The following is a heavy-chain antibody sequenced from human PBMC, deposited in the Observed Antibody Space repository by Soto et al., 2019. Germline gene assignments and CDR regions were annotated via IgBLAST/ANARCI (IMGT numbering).Heavy chain of an antibody. CDR3: ARARITMIREIIKYNMDV. D-gene: IGHD3-10*01. CDR2: IYDSGST. V-gene: IGHV4-59*01. CDR1: GGSISHYY. Sequence: SETLSLTCTVSGGSISHYYWSWIRQTPGKGMEWIGYIYDSGSTNSNPSLKSRATISLDTSKNQFSLKLISVTVADTAVYYCARARITMIREIIKYNMDVWGQGTTVTVSS. J-gene: IGHJ6*02.